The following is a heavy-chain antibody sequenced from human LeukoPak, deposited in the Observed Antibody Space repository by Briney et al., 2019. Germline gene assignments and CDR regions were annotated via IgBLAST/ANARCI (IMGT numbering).Heavy chain of an antibody. Sequence: ASVKVSCKASGYTLTNYYMHWVRQAPGQGLEWMGWINPNSGGTNYAQKFQGRVTMTRDTFISTAYMELSRLRSDDTAVYYCARDIVMVTYWFDPWGQGTLVTVSS. D-gene: IGHD5-18*01. CDR1: GYTLTNYY. J-gene: IGHJ5*02. CDR2: INPNSGGT. CDR3: ARDIVMVTYWFDP. V-gene: IGHV1-2*02.